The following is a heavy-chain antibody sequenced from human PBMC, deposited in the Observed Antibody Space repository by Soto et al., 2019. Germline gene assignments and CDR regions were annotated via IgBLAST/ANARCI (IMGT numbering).Heavy chain of an antibody. D-gene: IGHD1-1*01. V-gene: IGHV3-11*01. CDR3: ASHALAERLKKAWFAH. CDR1: GFTFSDYY. Sequence: QGQLVASGGGLVKPGGSLRLSCVDSGFTFSDYYMNWIRQDPGKGLEWISYISTSGSTTYYAHSVKGRFTISRDNANNSLYLQMHSLRAEDTALYYCASHALAERLKKAWFAHWGQGTLVSVSS. J-gene: IGHJ5*02. CDR2: ISTSGSTT.